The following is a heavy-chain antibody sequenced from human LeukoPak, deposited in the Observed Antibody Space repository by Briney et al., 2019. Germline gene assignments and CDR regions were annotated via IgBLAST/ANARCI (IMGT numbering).Heavy chain of an antibody. CDR3: ARDGEGGLLRYFDWYDAFDI. Sequence: PGGSLRLSCAASGFTFSSYGVRWVRQAPGKGLEWVSAISGRGGSTYYADSVKGRFTISRDNAKNSLYLQMNSLRAEDTAVYYCARDGEGGLLRYFDWYDAFDIWGQGTMVTVSS. V-gene: IGHV3-23*01. D-gene: IGHD3-9*01. J-gene: IGHJ3*02. CDR2: ISGRGGST. CDR1: GFTFSSYG.